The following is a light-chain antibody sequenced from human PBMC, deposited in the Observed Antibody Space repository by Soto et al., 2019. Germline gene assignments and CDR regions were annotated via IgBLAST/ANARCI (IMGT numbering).Light chain of an antibody. CDR1: SSNIGAGYE. J-gene: IGLJ1*01. CDR2: GND. Sequence: QSVLTQPPSVSGAPGQRVTISCTGTSSNIGAGYEVHWYHQLPGTAPKFLVSGNDNRPSGVPHRLSASKSGTSGSLAITGLQAEDDGHYYCQSYERGLTAYVFGTGTKVTVL. CDR3: QSYERGLTAYV. V-gene: IGLV1-40*01.